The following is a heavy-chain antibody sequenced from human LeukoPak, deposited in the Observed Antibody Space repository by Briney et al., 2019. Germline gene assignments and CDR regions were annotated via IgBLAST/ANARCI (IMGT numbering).Heavy chain of an antibody. V-gene: IGHV3-23*01. CDR3: AKDKYSYSSGWYPQFDY. J-gene: IGHJ4*02. CDR1: GFAFNTYA. D-gene: IGHD6-19*01. CDR2: ISGSGGST. Sequence: GRSLRLSCAASGFAFNTYAMHWVRQAPGKGLEWVSAISGSGGSTYYADSVKGRFTISRDNSKNTLYLQMNSLRAEDTAVYYCAKDKYSYSSGWYPQFDYWGQGTLVTVSS.